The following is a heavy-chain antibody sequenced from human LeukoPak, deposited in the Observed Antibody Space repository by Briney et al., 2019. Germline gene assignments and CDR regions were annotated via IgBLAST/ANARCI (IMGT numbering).Heavy chain of an antibody. CDR1: GYSISSGYY. CDR2: IYHSGST. D-gene: IGHD5-18*01. J-gene: IGHJ3*02. CDR3: ARPGVGSGRYGAFDI. V-gene: IGHV4-38-2*02. Sequence: SETLSLTCTVSGYSISSGYYWGWIRQPPGKGLEWIGSIYHSGSTYYNPSLKSRVTISADTSKNQFSLKLRSVTAADTAAYYCARPGVGSGRYGAFDIWGQGTMVTVSS.